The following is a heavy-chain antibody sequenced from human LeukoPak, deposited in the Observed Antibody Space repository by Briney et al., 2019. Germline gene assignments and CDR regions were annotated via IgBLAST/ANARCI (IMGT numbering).Heavy chain of an antibody. Sequence: GGSLRLSCAASGFTFGSYSVNWVRQAPGKGLEWVSSISSSSSYIYYTDSVKGRFTISRDNAKNSLYLQMNSLRAEDTAVYYCARGAANSYYFDYWGQGTLVTVSS. CDR3: ARGAANSYYFDY. V-gene: IGHV3-21*01. CDR1: GFTFGSYS. J-gene: IGHJ4*02. D-gene: IGHD2-15*01. CDR2: ISSSSSYI.